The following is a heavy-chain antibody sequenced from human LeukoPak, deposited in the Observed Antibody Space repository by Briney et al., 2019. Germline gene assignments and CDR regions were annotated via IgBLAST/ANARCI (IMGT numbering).Heavy chain of an antibody. V-gene: IGHV4-30-4*08. CDR1: GGSISSGDYY. J-gene: IGHJ4*02. D-gene: IGHD3-3*01. CDR2: IYHSGNT. Sequence: PSQTLSLTCTVSGGSISSGDYYWSWIRQPPGKGLEWIGYIYHSGNTYYNPSLKSRLTISVDTPRNQFSLKLRSVTAADTAVYYCARGGTRITIVGVVINDFDYWGQGTLATVSS. CDR3: ARGGTRITIVGVVINDFDY.